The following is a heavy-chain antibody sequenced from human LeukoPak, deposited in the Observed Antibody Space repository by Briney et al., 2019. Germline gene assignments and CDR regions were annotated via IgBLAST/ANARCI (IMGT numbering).Heavy chain of an antibody. CDR3: AKAAYGDYAGAFDI. CDR2: ISGSGAGK. Sequence: PGGSLRLSCAASGFTFSSYSMNWVRQAPGKGLEWVSSISGSGAGKFYAAPVKGRFTTSRDNSKNTLYVQMNSLRAEDTAVYYCAKAAYGDYAGAFDIWGQGTMVIVSS. J-gene: IGHJ3*02. CDR1: GFTFSSYS. D-gene: IGHD4-17*01. V-gene: IGHV3-23*01.